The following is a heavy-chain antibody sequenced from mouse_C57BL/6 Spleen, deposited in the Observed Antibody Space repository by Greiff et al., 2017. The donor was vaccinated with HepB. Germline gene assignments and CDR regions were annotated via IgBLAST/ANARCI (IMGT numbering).Heavy chain of an antibody. J-gene: IGHJ1*03. CDR3: ARGGTYYSNYDWYFDV. CDR1: GYTFTGYW. D-gene: IGHD2-5*01. CDR2: ILPGSGST. V-gene: IGHV1-9*01. Sequence: VQLQQSGAELMKPGASVKLSCKATGYTFTGYWIEWVKQRPGHGLEWIGEILPGSGSTNYNEKFKGKATFTADTSSNTAYMQLISLTTEDSAIYYCARGGTYYSNYDWYFDVWGTGTTVTVSS.